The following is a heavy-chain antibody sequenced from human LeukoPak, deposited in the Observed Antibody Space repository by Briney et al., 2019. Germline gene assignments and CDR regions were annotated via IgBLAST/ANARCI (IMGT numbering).Heavy chain of an antibody. CDR2: INHSGST. Sequence: SETLSLTCAVYGGSFSGYYWIWIRQPPGKGLEWIGEINHSGSTSYNPSLKSRVTISVDTSKNQFSLKLSSVTAADTAVYYCARLKQTRWIVVVTAAGGWFDPWGQGTLVTVSS. V-gene: IGHV4-34*01. CDR3: ARLKQTRWIVVVTAAGGWFDP. CDR1: GGSFSGYY. D-gene: IGHD2-21*02. J-gene: IGHJ5*02.